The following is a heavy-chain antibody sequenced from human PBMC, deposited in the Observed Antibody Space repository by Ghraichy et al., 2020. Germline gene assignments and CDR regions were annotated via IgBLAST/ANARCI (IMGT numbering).Heavy chain of an antibody. CDR3: ARDGRLGCTGAVCGGWFDT. D-gene: IGHD2-8*02. J-gene: IGHJ5*02. CDR1: GFTFSSHW. Sequence: GGSLRLSCAASGFTFSSHWMHWVRQTPGKGLVWVSRIKSDAGPTNSADSVNYADSVKGRFTISRDNAKNTLYLQMNSLRAEDTAVYYCARDGRLGCTGAVCGGWFDTWGQGILVTVSS. V-gene: IGHV3-74*01. CDR2: IKSDAGPT.